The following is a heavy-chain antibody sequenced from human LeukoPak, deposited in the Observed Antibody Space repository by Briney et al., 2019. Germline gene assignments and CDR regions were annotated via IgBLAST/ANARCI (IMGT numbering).Heavy chain of an antibody. CDR3: VKGAESYCDSRSDY. V-gene: IGHV3-64D*09. CDR2: MSSSGGKT. CDR1: GFTFSSYA. J-gene: IGHJ4*02. Sequence: GGSLRLSCSASGFTFSSYAMHWVRPAPGKGQEYVSAMSSSGGKTYYADSMKGRFIISRDNSKNTLYLQLSSLTAEDTAVYFCVKGAESYCDSRSDYWGQGTLVTVSS. D-gene: IGHD3-22*01.